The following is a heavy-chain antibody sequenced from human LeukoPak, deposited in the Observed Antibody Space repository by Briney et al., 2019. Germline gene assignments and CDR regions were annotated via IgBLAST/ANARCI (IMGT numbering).Heavy chain of an antibody. Sequence: GGSLRLSCAASGFTVSSNFMSWVRQAPGKGLEWVSVIFIDGNTNYADSVKGRFTISRDNSKNTLYLQMNSLRADDTAVYYCAKDREWDDYAEYDYWGQGTLVTVSS. CDR1: GFTVSSNF. J-gene: IGHJ4*02. CDR3: AKDREWDDYAEYDY. D-gene: IGHD4-17*01. CDR2: IFIDGNT. V-gene: IGHV3-66*01.